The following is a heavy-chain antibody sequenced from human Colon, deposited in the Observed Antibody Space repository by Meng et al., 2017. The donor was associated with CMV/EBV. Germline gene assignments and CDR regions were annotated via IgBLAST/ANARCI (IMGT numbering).Heavy chain of an antibody. CDR1: GGSFSDYA. D-gene: IGHD1-26*01. J-gene: IGHJ4*02. V-gene: IGHV1-69*05. CDR3: ARGTRYSGSLTLDS. CDR2: IIPVFGTP. Sequence: VKVSCKTSGGSFSDYAISWVRQAPGQGLEWMGGIIPVFGTPNYAQRFQGRVAITTDEFTSTAYMELNSLTSEDTAVYYCARGTRYSGSLTLDSWGQGTQVTVSS.